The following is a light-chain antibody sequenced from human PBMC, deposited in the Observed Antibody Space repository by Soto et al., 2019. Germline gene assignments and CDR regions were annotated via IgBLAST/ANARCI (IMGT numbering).Light chain of an antibody. CDR3: SSYTSSTTPVV. J-gene: IGLJ2*01. V-gene: IGLV2-14*01. CDR2: EVG. Sequence: QSALTQPASVSGSPGQSITISCTGTSSDVGGYNYVSWYQQRPGKAPKLMIHEVGNRPSGVSNRFSGSKSGNTASLTISGLQAEDEGDYYCSSYTSSTTPVVFGGGTKLTVL. CDR1: SSDVGGYNY.